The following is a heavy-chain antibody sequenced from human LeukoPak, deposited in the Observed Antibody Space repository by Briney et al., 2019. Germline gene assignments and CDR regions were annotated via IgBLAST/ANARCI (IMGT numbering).Heavy chain of an antibody. CDR1: GFIFNNYG. CDR2: ISNDGGGT. Sequence: GSLRLSCSASGFIFNNYGLMWVRQAPGKGLEWVSAISNDGGGTTYADFAKGRFTISRDNSKNTLSLQMNSLRPEDTALYYCAKGNSGYFADLWGQGTVVTVSS. J-gene: IGHJ5*02. CDR3: AKGNSGYFADL. D-gene: IGHD3-22*01. V-gene: IGHV3-23*01.